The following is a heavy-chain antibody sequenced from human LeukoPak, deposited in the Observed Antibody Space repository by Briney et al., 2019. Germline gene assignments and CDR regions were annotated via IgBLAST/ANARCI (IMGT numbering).Heavy chain of an antibody. CDR3: ARGPYYSGSHSFDY. CDR1: SGPISTYY. CDR2: IYSSGST. D-gene: IGHD1-26*01. Sequence: SETLSLTCTVSSGPISTYYWSWIRQPAGKGLEWIGRIYSSGSTNYNPSLKNRVTMSVDTSKNQFSLELSSVTAADTAVYYCARGPYYSGSHSFDYWGQGTLVTVSS. V-gene: IGHV4-4*07. J-gene: IGHJ4*02.